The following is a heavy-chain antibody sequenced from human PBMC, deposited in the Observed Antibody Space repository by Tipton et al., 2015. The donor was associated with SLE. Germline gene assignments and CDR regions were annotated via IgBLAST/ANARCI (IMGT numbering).Heavy chain of an antibody. CDR1: GYTFTSYG. CDR3: ATAGGVFGVVNKYYYYYRDV. V-gene: IGHV1-18*01. CDR2: ISAYNGNT. Sequence: QSGPEVKKPGASVKVSCKASGYTFTSYGISWVRQAPGQGLEWMGWISAYNGNTNYAQKLQGRVTMTTDTSTSTAYMELRSLRSDDTAVYYCATAGGVFGVVNKYYYYYRDVWGKRTTVTVSS. D-gene: IGHD3-3*01. J-gene: IGHJ6*03.